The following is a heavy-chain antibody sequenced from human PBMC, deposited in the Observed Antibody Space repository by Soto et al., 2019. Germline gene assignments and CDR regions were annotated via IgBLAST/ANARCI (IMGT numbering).Heavy chain of an antibody. D-gene: IGHD4-17*01. V-gene: IGHV3-33*01. CDR2: IWYDGSNK. CDR1: GFTFANYG. Sequence: QELLVESGGGVVQPGMSLRLSCAASGFTFANYGMHWVRQAPGKGLEWVAVIWYDGSNKYYADSVKGRFTISRDNSKKTPYIQMIRLRAEDTAVYYCARAPETTVTRPRGGMDVWGQGTTVTVSS. J-gene: IGHJ6*02. CDR3: ARAPETTVTRPRGGMDV.